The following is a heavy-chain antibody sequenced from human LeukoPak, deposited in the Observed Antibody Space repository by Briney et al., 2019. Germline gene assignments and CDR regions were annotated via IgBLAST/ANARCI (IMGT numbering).Heavy chain of an antibody. CDR3: ARSGYSSGWYLRDDY. V-gene: IGHV1-2*02. J-gene: IGHJ4*02. Sequence: ASVKVSCKASGYTFTGYYMHWVRQAPGQGLGWMGWINPNSGGTNYAQKFQGRVTMTRDTSISTAYMELSRLRSDDTAVYYCARSGYSSGWYLRDDYWGQGTLVTVSS. CDR2: INPNSGGT. CDR1: GYTFTGYY. D-gene: IGHD6-19*01.